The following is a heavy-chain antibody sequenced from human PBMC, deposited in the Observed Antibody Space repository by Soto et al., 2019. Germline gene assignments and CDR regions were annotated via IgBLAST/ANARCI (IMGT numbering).Heavy chain of an antibody. CDR3: ARERTTHYGDCYYYYGMDV. CDR2: IGTAGDT. J-gene: IGHJ6*02. CDR1: GFTFSSYD. V-gene: IGHV3-13*01. D-gene: IGHD4-17*01. Sequence: GGSLRLSCAASGFTFSSYDMHWVRQATGKGLEWVSAIGTAGDTYYPGSVKGRFTISRENAKNSLYLQMNSLRAGDTAVYYCARERTTHYGDCYYYYGMDVWGQGTTVTVSS.